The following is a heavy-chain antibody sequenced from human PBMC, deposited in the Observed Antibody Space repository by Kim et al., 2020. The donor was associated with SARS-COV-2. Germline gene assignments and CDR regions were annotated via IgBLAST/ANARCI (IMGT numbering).Heavy chain of an antibody. CDR2: T. CDR3: ARFGEAYNWFDP. V-gene: IGHV4-31*02. D-gene: IGHD3-10*01. J-gene: IGHJ5*02. Sequence: TYYTPTLKSRVTISVDTSKNQFSLKLSSVTAADTAVYYCARFGEAYNWFDPWGQGTLVTVSS.